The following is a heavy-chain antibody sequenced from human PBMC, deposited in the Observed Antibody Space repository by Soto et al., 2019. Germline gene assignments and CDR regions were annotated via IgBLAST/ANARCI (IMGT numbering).Heavy chain of an antibody. Sequence: SETLSLTCAVYGGSFSGYYWSWIRQPPGKGLEWIGDINYNGNTKYNPSLKSRVTMSLDTSKNQFSLRLISVTAADTAKYFCAREGNLGRWLQPLDFWGQGTLVTVSS. CDR1: GGSFSGYY. J-gene: IGHJ4*02. CDR2: INYNGNT. D-gene: IGHD5-12*01. V-gene: IGHV4-34*01. CDR3: AREGNLGRWLQPLDF.